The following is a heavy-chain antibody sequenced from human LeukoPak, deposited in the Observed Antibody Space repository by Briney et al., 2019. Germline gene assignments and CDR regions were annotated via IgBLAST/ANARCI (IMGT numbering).Heavy chain of an antibody. CDR2: IWYDGSNK. Sequence: PGRSLRLSCAASGFTFSSYGMHWVRQAPGKGLEWVAVIWYDGSNKYYADSVKGRFTISRDNSKNTLYLQMNSLRAEDTAVYYCARGGEGHYFDYWGQGPLVTVSS. CDR3: ARGGEGHYFDY. D-gene: IGHD3-16*01. J-gene: IGHJ4*02. CDR1: GFTFSSYG. V-gene: IGHV3-33*01.